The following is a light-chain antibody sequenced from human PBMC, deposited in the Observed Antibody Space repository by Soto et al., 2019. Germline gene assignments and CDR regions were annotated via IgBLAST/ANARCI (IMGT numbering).Light chain of an antibody. V-gene: IGLV2-14*01. Sequence: QSALTQPASVSGSPGQSITICCTGTSSDVGGYNYVSWYQQHPGKAPKLMIYAVSNRPSGVSNRFSGSKSGNTASLTISGLQAEDEADYYCSSYTSSSTLEVVFGGGTKLTVL. CDR2: AVS. CDR3: SSYTSSSTLEVV. CDR1: SSDVGGYNY. J-gene: IGLJ2*01.